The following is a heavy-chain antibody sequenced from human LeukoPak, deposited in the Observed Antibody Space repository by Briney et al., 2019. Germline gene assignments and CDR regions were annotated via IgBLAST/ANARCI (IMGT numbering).Heavy chain of an antibody. CDR3: ARGEPYGPMDY. V-gene: IGHV4-34*01. Sequence: PSETLSLTCAVYGGSFSGYYWSWIRQPPGKGLEWIGGINHSGSTNYNPSLKSRVTISVDTSKNQFSLKLSSVTAADTAVYYCARGEPYGPMDYWGQGTLVTVSS. CDR2: INHSGST. CDR1: GGSFSGYY. D-gene: IGHD4-17*01. J-gene: IGHJ4*02.